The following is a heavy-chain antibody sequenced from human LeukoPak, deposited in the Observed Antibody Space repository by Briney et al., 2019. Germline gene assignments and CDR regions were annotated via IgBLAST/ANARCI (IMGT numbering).Heavy chain of an antibody. CDR3: AKSVVVITFRFDD. D-gene: IGHD2-15*01. V-gene: IGHV3-21*04. CDR2: ISSSSSYI. CDR1: GFTSSSYS. J-gene: IGHJ4*02. Sequence: PGGSLRLSCAASGFTSSSYSMNWVRQAPGKGLEWVSSISSSSSYIYYADSVKGRFTISRDNSKNMVYLQMNSLRADDTAVYYCAKSVVVITFRFDDWGQGALVTVSS.